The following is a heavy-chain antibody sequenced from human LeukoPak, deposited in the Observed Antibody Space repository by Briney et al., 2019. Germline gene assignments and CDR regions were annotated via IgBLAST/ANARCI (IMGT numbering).Heavy chain of an antibody. V-gene: IGHV3-21*01. Sequence: GGSLRLSCAASGFTFSSYAMNWVRQAPGKGLEWVSAISSGSSYIYYADSVKGRFTVSRDNAKNSLHLQMNSLRADDTAVYYCARVGAKGGWYFDLWGRGTLVTVSS. CDR3: ARVGAKGGWYFDL. CDR1: GFTFSSYA. J-gene: IGHJ2*01. CDR2: ISSGSSYI. D-gene: IGHD3-10*01.